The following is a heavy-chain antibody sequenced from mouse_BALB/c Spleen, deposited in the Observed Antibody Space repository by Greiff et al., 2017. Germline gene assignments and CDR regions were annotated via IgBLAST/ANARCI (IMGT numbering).Heavy chain of an antibody. CDR3: ARAYYYGSRSAWFAY. V-gene: IGHV5-6-5*01. J-gene: IGHJ3*01. Sequence: EVKLVESGGGLVQPGGSRKLSCAASGFTFSSFGMHWVRQAPEKGLEWVAYISSGGSTYYPDSVKGRFTISRDNARNILYLQMSSLRSEDTAMYYCARAYYYGSRSAWFAYWGQGTLVTVSA. D-gene: IGHD1-1*01. CDR1: GFTFSSFG. CDR2: ISSGGST.